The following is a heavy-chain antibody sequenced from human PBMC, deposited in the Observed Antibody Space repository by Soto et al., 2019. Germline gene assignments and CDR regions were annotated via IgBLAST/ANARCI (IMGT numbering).Heavy chain of an antibody. CDR3: AKCGDSRAPCDYYGMDV. D-gene: IGHD3-22*01. V-gene: IGHV3-30*18. J-gene: IGHJ6*02. CDR2: ISYDGSNK. Sequence: GGSLRLSCAASGFTFSSYGMHWVRQAPGKGLEWVAAISYDGSNKYYADSVKGRFTISRDNSKNTLYLQMNSLRAEDTAVYYCAKCGDSRAPCDYYGMDVWGQGTTVTVSS. CDR1: GFTFSSYG.